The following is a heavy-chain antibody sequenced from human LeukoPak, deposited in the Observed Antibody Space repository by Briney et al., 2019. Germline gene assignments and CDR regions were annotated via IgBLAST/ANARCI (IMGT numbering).Heavy chain of an antibody. CDR3: AKDVRVVWAYYDG. V-gene: IGHV3-30*18. CDR1: GFTFGSYG. CDR2: ISYDGSNK. Sequence: PGGSLRLSCAASGFTFGSYGMHWVRQAPGKGLEWVAVISYDGSNKYYADSVKGRFTISRDNSKNTLYLQMNSLRAEDTAVYYCAKDVRVVWAYYDGWGQGTLVTVSS. J-gene: IGHJ4*02. D-gene: IGHD3-22*01.